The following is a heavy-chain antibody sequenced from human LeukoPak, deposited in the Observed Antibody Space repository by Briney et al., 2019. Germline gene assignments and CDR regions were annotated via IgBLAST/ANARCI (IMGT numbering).Heavy chain of an antibody. J-gene: IGHJ6*03. Sequence: ASVKVSCKASGYTFTSYGISWVRQAPGQGLEWMGWISAYNGNANYAQKLQGRVTMTTDTSTSTAYMELRSLRSDDTAVYYCARTVNWNYAYYYYMDVWGKGTTVTVSS. CDR1: GYTFTSYG. CDR2: ISAYNGNA. D-gene: IGHD1-7*01. CDR3: ARTVNWNYAYYYYMDV. V-gene: IGHV1-18*01.